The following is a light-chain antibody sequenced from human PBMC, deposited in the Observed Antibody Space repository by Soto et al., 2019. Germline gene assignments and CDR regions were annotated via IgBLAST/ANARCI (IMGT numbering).Light chain of an antibody. V-gene: IGLV1-40*01. CDR2: GSS. CDR3: QSYDSSLSGVV. CDR1: SSNIGAGYD. Sequence: QSVLTQPPSVSGAPGQRVTISCTGSSSNIGAGYDVHWYQQLPGTAPKLLIYGSSYRPSGVPDRFSGSKSGTSASLAITGLQAEDEADYYCQSYDSSLSGVVFGGGTKLTVL. J-gene: IGLJ2*01.